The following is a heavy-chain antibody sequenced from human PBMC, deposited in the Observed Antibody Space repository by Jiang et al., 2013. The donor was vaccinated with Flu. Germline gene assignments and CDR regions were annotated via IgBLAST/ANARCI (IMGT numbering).Heavy chain of an antibody. D-gene: IGHD3-22*01. V-gene: IGHV3-11*06. CDR1: GFTFSDYY. Sequence: RLSCAASGFTFSDYYMSWIRQAPGKGLEWVSYISSSSSYTNYADSVKGRFTISRDNAKNSLYLQMNSLRAEDTAVYYCARTYYYDSSAQDGPTFDIWGQGTMVTVSS. CDR2: ISSSSSYT. CDR3: ARTYYYDSSAQDGPTFDI. J-gene: IGHJ3*02.